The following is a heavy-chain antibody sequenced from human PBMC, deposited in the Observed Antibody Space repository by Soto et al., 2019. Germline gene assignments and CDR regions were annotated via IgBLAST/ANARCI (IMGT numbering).Heavy chain of an antibody. CDR3: ARGNYGAYVSLGY. V-gene: IGHV1-69*02. J-gene: IGHJ4*02. CDR1: GGTFSSYT. Sequence: QVQLVQSGAEVKKPGSSVKVSCKASGGTFSSYTISWVRQAPGQGLEWMGRIIPILGIANYAQKFQGRVTITADKSTSTAYMELSSLRSEDTAVYYGARGNYGAYVSLGYWGQGPLVTVSS. CDR2: IIPILGIA. D-gene: IGHD4-17*01.